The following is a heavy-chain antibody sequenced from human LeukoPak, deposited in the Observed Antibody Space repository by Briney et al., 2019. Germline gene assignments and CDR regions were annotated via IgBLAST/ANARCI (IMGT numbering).Heavy chain of an antibody. D-gene: IGHD6-6*01. CDR2: IIPIFGTA. J-gene: IGHJ4*02. V-gene: IGHV1-69*13. CDR1: GGTFSSYA. Sequence: SVKVSCKASGGTFSSYAIGWVRQAPGQGLEWMGGIIPIFGTANYAQKFQGRVTITADESTSTAYMELSSLRSEDTAVYYCARGRKQLGEIDYWGQGTLVTVSS. CDR3: ARGRKQLGEIDY.